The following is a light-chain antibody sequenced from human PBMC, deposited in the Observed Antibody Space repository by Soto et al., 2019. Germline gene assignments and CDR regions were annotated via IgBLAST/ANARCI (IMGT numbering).Light chain of an antibody. CDR1: QSVSSY. CDR3: QQRINWPGT. CDR2: DAS. Sequence: EIVLTQSPATLSLSPGERATLSCRASQSVSSYLAWYRQKPGQAPRLLIYDASNRATGIPARFSGSGSGTDFTLTISSLEPEDFAVYYCQQRINWPGTFGQGTKLEIK. V-gene: IGKV3-11*01. J-gene: IGKJ2*01.